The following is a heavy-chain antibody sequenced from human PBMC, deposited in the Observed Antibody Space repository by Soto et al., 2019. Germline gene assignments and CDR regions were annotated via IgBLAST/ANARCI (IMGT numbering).Heavy chain of an antibody. V-gene: IGHV4-4*02. J-gene: IGHJ4*02. CDR3: ASRDPGTSVDY. Sequence: LSLTCAVSGGSFTSNNWWTWVRQPPGQGLEWIGEIYRTGSTNYNPSLKSRVTMSLDKSENQFSLKVTSLTAADTAVYYCASRDPGTSVDYWGQGTLVTVSS. CDR1: GGSFTSNNW. D-gene: IGHD1-7*01. CDR2: IYRTGST.